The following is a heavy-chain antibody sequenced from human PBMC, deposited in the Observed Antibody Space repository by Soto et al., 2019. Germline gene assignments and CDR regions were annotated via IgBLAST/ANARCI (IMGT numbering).Heavy chain of an antibody. CDR3: AREGLITGTTYYYYGMDV. CDR2: ISYSGST. V-gene: IGHV4-59*01. D-gene: IGHD1-7*01. J-gene: IGHJ6*02. Sequence: SETLCLSCTVSGDSLGGFGWSWLRQPPGKGLEWIGYISYSGSTNYNPSLKSRVTISVDTSKNQFSLKLSSVTAADTAVYYCAREGLITGTTYYYYGMDVWGQGTTVTVSS. CDR1: GDSLGGFG.